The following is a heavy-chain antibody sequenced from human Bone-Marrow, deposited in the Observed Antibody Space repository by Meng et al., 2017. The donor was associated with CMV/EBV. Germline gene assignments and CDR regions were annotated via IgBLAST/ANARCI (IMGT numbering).Heavy chain of an antibody. D-gene: IGHD3-3*01. J-gene: IGHJ4*02. CDR2: MNPNSGNT. Sequence: ASVKVSCKASGYTFTSYDINWVRQATGQGLEWMGWMNPNSGNTGYAQKFQGRVTMTRNTSISTAYMELSSLRSEDTAVYYCARTYLLRFLEWSLFLGYRGQGTLVTVSS. V-gene: IGHV1-8*01. CDR1: GYTFTSYD. CDR3: ARTYLLRFLEWSLFLGY.